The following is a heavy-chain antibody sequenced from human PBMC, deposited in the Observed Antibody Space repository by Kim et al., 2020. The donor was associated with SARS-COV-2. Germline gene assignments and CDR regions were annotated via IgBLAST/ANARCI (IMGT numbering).Heavy chain of an antibody. CDR3: ARWVTYYDILTGYLEKSDAFDI. CDR2: ISSSSSYI. D-gene: IGHD3-9*01. Sequence: GGSLRLSCAASGFTFSSYSMNWVRQAPGKGLEWVSSISSSSSYIYYADSVKGRFTISRDNAKNSLYLQMNSLRAEDTAVYYCARWVTYYDILTGYLEKSDAFDIWGQGTMVTVSS. CDR1: GFTFSSYS. V-gene: IGHV3-21*01. J-gene: IGHJ3*02.